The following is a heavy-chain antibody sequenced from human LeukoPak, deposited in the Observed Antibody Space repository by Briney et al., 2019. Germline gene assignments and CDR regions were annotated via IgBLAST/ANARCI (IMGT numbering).Heavy chain of an antibody. J-gene: IGHJ4*02. CDR3: ARESDDILTGFDY. V-gene: IGHV4-59*01. D-gene: IGHD3-9*01. CDR2: IYYSGST. CDR1: GGPISSYY. Sequence: KPSETLSLTCPVPGGPISSYYWSWIRQPPGKGLKWIGYIYYSGSTNYNPSLKSRVTISVDTSKNQFSLKLSSVTAADTAVYYCARESDDILTGFDYWGQGTLVTVSS.